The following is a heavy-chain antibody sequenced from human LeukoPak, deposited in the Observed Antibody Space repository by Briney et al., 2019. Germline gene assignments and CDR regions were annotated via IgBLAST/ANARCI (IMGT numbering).Heavy chain of an antibody. D-gene: IGHD2-21*02. CDR2: IKSKTDGGTT. J-gene: IGHJ4*02. CDR3: TTDPGSYCGGDCPPIDY. V-gene: IGHV3-15*01. CDR1: GFTFSNAW. Sequence: PGGSLRLSCAASGFTFSNAWMSWVRQAPGKGLEWVGRIKSKTDGGTTDYAAPVKGRFTIPRDDSKNTLYLQMNSLKTEDTAVYYCTTDPGSYCGGDCPPIDYWGQGTLVTVSS.